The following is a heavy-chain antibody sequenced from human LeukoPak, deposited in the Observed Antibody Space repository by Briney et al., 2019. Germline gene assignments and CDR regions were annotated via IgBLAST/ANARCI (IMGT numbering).Heavy chain of an antibody. CDR2: IWYDGSNN. J-gene: IGHJ4*02. V-gene: IGHV3-33*01. Sequence: PGRSLRLSCAASGFTFSSYGMHWVRQAPGKGLEWVAVIWYDGSNNYYADSVKGRFTISRDNSKNTLYLQMNSLRAEDTAVYYCERGYSTMSGYSYFDYWGQGTLVTVSS. CDR3: ERGYSTMSGYSYFDY. D-gene: IGHD3-3*01. CDR1: GFTFSSYG.